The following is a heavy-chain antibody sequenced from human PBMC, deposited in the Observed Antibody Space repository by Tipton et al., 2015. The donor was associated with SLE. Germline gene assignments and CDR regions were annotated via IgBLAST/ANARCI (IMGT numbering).Heavy chain of an antibody. Sequence: TLSLTCTVSGGSIRSYYWSWIRQSPGKGLEWIGNIYNSGRTNYNPSLESRVTISADTSKNRFSLQLSSVTAADAAVYFCARANGVVGGQVPYWYFENWGRGTLVTVSA. CDR2: IYNSGRT. V-gene: IGHV4-59*01. D-gene: IGHD1-26*01. J-gene: IGHJ2*01. CDR1: GGSIRSYY. CDR3: ARANGVVGGQVPYWYFEN.